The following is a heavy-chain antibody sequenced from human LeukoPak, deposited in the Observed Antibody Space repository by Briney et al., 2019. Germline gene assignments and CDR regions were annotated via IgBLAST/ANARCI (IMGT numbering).Heavy chain of an antibody. D-gene: IGHD2-15*01. J-gene: IGHJ3*02. V-gene: IGHV1-18*01. CDR2: ISAYNGNT. CDR3: ARDPHIVVVVAATQDDAFDI. CDR1: GYTFTSYG. Sequence: ASVKVSCKASGYTFTSYGISWVRQAPGQGLEWMGWISAYNGNTNHAQKLQGRVTMTTDTSTSTAYMELRSLRSDDTAVYYCARDPHIVVVVAATQDDAFDIWGQGTMVTVSS.